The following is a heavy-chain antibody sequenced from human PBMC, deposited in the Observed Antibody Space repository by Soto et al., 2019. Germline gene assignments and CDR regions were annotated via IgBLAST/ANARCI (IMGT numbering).Heavy chain of an antibody. D-gene: IGHD3-10*01. Sequence: QVQLQESGPGLVKPSQTLSLTCTVIGGSIRSPNYYWSWIRQHPGKGLEWIGNIHYNGSTNYTPSLKSRAVISLDTSKNQFSLKLNSVTAADTAVYYCARDAPLWFGELSHWGQGTLVTVSS. J-gene: IGHJ4*02. CDR1: GGSIRSPNYY. CDR3: ARDAPLWFGELSH. V-gene: IGHV4-31*03. CDR2: IHYNGST.